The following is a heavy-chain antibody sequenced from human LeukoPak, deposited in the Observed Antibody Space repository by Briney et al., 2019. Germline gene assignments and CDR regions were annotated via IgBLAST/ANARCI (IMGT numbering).Heavy chain of an antibody. V-gene: IGHV3-23*01. CDR1: GFTFSSYG. CDR2: ITDTGRST. Sequence: GGSLRLSCAASGFTFSSYGMSWVRQAPGKGLEWVSTITDTGRSTYYADSVKGRFTISRDNSKNTLYLQINSLRVEGTAIYYCAKDSRYYYYGLDVWGQGTTVTVSS. J-gene: IGHJ6*02. CDR3: AKDSRYYYYGLDV.